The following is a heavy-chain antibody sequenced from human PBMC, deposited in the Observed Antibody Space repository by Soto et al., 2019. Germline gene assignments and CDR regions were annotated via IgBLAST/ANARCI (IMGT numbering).Heavy chain of an antibody. J-gene: IGHJ6*02. V-gene: IGHV3-30*18. Sequence: QVQLVESGGGVAQPGRSLRLSCAASGFTFSTYGIHWVRQAPGKGMEWVAVISDAGGKNNYVDSVKGRFTISRDNSKNTLYLQMNGLRAEDTAVYYCAKDREGKNYDGMDVWGQGTTVTVSS. CDR3: AKDREGKNYDGMDV. CDR2: ISDAGGKN. CDR1: GFTFSTYG. D-gene: IGHD1-26*01.